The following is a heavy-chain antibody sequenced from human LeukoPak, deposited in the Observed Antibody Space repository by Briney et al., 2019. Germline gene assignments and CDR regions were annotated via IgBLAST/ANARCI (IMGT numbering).Heavy chain of an antibody. CDR1: GGSFSGYY. J-gene: IGHJ4*02. D-gene: IGHD3-22*01. V-gene: IGHV4-34*01. CDR3: ARVAKYYYDSSGYYAAYFDY. CDR2: INHSGST. Sequence: SETLSLTCAVHGGSFSGYYWSWIRQPPGKGLEWIGEINHSGSTNYNPSLKSRVTISVDTSKNQFSLKLSSVTAADTAVYYCARVAKYYYDSSGYYAAYFDYWGQGTLVTVSS.